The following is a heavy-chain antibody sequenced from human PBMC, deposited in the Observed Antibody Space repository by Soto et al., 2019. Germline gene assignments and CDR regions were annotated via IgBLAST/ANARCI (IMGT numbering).Heavy chain of an antibody. Sequence: EVQLLESGGGLVQPGGSLTLSCAASGFTFSNYAMTWVRQAPGKGLEWVSGISGGGGVSTYYADSVKGRFTISRDNSMNTLYLQMNRLRAEDTAVYYCAKDAISMVRGVNNWFDPWGQGTLVTVSS. CDR3: AKDAISMVRGVNNWFDP. CDR2: ISGGGGVST. CDR1: GFTFSNYA. V-gene: IGHV3-23*01. D-gene: IGHD3-10*01. J-gene: IGHJ5*02.